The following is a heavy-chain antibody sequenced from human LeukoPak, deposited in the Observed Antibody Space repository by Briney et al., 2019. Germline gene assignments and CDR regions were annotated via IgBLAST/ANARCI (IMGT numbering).Heavy chain of an antibody. Sequence: GGSLKTSLKGPGYRLTTYWIDWVRQIPGKGLELVGVIYRGGSDPIQRPPFQGQVPIAAHNPKNIAYLHWNRLQASDTGMYYCARRAAEWELFDYWGQGTLVTVSS. D-gene: IGHD1-26*01. CDR3: ARRAAEWELFDY. J-gene: IGHJ4*02. CDR1: GYRLTTYW. CDR2: IYRGGSDP. V-gene: IGHV5-51*01.